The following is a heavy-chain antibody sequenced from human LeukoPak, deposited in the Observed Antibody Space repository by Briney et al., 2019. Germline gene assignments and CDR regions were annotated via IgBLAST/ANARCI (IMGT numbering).Heavy chain of an antibody. J-gene: IGHJ4*02. CDR3: ATDRGWRTSGYYLYYFEY. D-gene: IGHD3-3*01. V-gene: IGHV3-7*01. CDR1: GFPFSSYW. Sequence: GGSLRLSCAASGFPFSSYWMTWVRQAPGKGLERVANIKQDGSKKSYVDSVRGRFTISRDNTMNSLYLQMSSLRAEDTAVYYCATDRGWRTSGYYLYYFEYWGQGTLVTYSS. CDR2: IKQDGSKK.